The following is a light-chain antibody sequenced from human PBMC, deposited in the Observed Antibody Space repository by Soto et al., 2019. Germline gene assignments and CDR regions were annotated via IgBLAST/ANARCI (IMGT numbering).Light chain of an antibody. Sequence: SVLAQPASMSGSPGQSVTISCAGTSSDIGGYNYVSWYQHHPGTAPKLIIYDVSSRPSGVSHRFSASKSGNTASLTISGPQAEDEADYYCSSFSVASPLFGTGTKVTVL. V-gene: IGLV2-14*01. CDR3: SSFSVASPL. CDR1: SSDIGGYNY. J-gene: IGLJ1*01. CDR2: DVS.